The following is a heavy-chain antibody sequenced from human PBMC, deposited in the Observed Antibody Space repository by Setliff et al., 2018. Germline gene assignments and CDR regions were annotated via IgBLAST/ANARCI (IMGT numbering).Heavy chain of an antibody. D-gene: IGHD6-13*01. CDR2: ISNSGST. CDR1: GGSGDYY. V-gene: IGHV4-30-4*08. Sequence: LSLTCTVSGGSGDYYWSWIRQPPGKGLEWIGYISNSGSTYYKSSLKSRLTISIDTSKSQFSLKLGSVTAADTAMYYCARTPAAGTGDAFDIWGQGTMVTVSS. CDR3: ARTPAAGTGDAFDI. J-gene: IGHJ3*02.